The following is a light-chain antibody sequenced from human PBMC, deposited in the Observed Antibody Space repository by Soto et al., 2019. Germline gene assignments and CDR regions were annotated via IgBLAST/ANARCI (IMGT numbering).Light chain of an antibody. J-gene: IGKJ1*01. V-gene: IGKV1-5*03. Sequence: DIQMTQSPSILSASVGDRVIITCRASESISSWLAWYQQKPGKAPKLLIYKASNLESGVPSRFSGSGSGTEFTLTISSLQPEDFATYYCQQHYNYPRTFGQGTKVEIK. CDR3: QQHYNYPRT. CDR2: KAS. CDR1: ESISSW.